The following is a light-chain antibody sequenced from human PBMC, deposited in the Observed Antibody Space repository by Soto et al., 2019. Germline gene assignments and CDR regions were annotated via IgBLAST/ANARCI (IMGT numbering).Light chain of an antibody. Sequence: QPVLTQPPSASGTPEQRVTISCSGSSSNIGSNTVNWYQKFPGTAPKLLIYSSILRPSGVPDRFSGSKSGTSASLAISGLQSEDEADYYCTAWDDSLNGVLFGGGTKLTVL. V-gene: IGLV1-44*01. CDR2: SSI. CDR1: SSNIGSNT. CDR3: TAWDDSLNGVL. J-gene: IGLJ2*01.